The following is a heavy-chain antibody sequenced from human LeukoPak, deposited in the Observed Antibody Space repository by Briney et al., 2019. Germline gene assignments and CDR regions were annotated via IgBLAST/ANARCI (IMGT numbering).Heavy chain of an antibody. CDR2: IWYDGSNK. CDR3: ARANTYDSNYYYGMDV. Sequence: GRSLRLSCAASGFTFSSYGMHWVRQAPGKGLEWVAVIWYDGSNKYYADSVKGRFTISRDNSKNTLYLQMNSLRAEDTAVYYCARANTYDSNYYYGMDVWGQGTTVTVSS. J-gene: IGHJ6*02. D-gene: IGHD5-12*01. V-gene: IGHV3-33*01. CDR1: GFTFSSYG.